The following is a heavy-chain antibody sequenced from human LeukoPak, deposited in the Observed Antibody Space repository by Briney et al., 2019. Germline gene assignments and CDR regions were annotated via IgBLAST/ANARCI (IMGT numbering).Heavy chain of an antibody. D-gene: IGHD6-13*01. Sequence: SETLSLTCTVSGGSISSYYWSWLRQPPGKGLEWIGYIYYSGSTNYTPSLKSRVTISVDTSKNQFSLNLSSVTAADTAVYYCARQQLSQLYYFDYGGQGTLGTVS. CDR2: IYYSGST. CDR1: GGSISSYY. V-gene: IGHV4-59*01. CDR3: ARQQLSQLYYFDY. J-gene: IGHJ4*02.